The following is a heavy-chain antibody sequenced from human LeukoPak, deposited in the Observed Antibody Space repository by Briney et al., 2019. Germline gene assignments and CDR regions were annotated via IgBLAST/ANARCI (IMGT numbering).Heavy chain of an antibody. J-gene: IGHJ4*02. CDR1: GFTFSSYW. V-gene: IGHV3-74*01. Sequence: GGSLLLSCAASGFTFSSYWMHWVRQAPEKGLVWVSRINSDGSSTNDADSVKGRFTISRDNAKNTLYLQMNSLRAEDTAVYYCARDQPDYGANYWGQGTLVTVSS. D-gene: IGHD4-17*01. CDR2: INSDGSST. CDR3: ARDQPDYGANY.